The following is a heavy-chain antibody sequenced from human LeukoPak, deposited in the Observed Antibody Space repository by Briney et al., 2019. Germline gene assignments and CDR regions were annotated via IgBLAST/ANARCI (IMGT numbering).Heavy chain of an antibody. Sequence: SETLSLTCTVSGGSISSYYWSWIRQPPGKGLEWIGYIYYTGSTNYNPSLKSRVTMSVDTSKNQFSLKLTSVTAADTAVYYCATPSSGYKIDVFDVWGQGTVVAVSS. V-gene: IGHV4-59*01. J-gene: IGHJ3*01. D-gene: IGHD3-22*01. CDR2: IYYTGST. CDR1: GGSISSYY. CDR3: ATPSSGYKIDVFDV.